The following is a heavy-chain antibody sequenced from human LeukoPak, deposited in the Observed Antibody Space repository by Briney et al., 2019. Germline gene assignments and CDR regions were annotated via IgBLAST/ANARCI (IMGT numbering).Heavy chain of an antibody. D-gene: IGHD3-10*01. J-gene: IGHJ6*02. V-gene: IGHV3-30*18. CDR2: ITNDENKK. CDR1: GFTFSSFG. Sequence: PGGSLRLSCAASGFTFSSFGMHWVRQAPGKGLEWVAVITNDENKKYYADSVKGRFTISRDDSKNTLYLQMNSLRAEDTAVYYCAKDTTMVRGVEARYGMDVWGQGTTVTVFS. CDR3: AKDTTMVRGVEARYGMDV.